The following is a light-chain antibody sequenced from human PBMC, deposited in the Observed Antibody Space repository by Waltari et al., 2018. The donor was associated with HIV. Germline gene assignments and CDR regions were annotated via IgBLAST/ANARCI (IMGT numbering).Light chain of an antibody. CDR3: MQGTHWPIT. J-gene: IGKJ5*01. V-gene: IGKV2-30*01. CDR2: KVS. CDR1: QSLVYRDGNTY. Sequence: VVVTQSPLSLPVSLGQPASISCNSSQSLVYRDGNTYLNWFHQRPGQSPSRLIYKVSNRDSGVPDRFSGSGSGTDFTLKISRVEAEDVGVYYCMQGTHWPITFGQGTRLEIK.